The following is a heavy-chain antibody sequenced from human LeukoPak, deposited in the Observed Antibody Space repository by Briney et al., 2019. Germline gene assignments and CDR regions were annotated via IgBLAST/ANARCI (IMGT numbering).Heavy chain of an antibody. CDR3: ARKNYDFLSGGPKHFDY. Sequence: GGSLRLSCAASGFTVSSNYMSWVRQAPGKVLECVSVIYSGGSTYYPDSVKGRFTISRDNSKNTLYLQVNSLRAEDTAVYYCARKNYDFLSGGPKHFDYWGQGTLVTVSS. D-gene: IGHD3-3*01. J-gene: IGHJ4*02. V-gene: IGHV3-66*01. CDR2: IYSGGST. CDR1: GFTVSSNY.